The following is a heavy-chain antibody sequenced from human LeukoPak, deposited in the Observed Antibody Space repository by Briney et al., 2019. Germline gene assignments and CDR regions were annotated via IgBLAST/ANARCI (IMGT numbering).Heavy chain of an antibody. D-gene: IGHD6-13*01. V-gene: IGHV3-7*01. CDR2: IRQDGSVK. J-gene: IGHJ4*02. CDR3: ARDNGYSSSWSDY. CDR1: GFTFSGHW. Sequence: QPGGSLRLSCAASGFTFSGHWMTWVRQAPGKGLQWVASIRQDGSVKYYVDSVQGRFIISRDNAMNSLYLQMNSLRAEDTAVYYCARDNGYSSSWSDYWGQGTLVTVSS.